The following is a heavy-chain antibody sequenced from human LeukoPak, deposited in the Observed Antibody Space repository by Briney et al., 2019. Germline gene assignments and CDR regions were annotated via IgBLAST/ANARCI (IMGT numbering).Heavy chain of an antibody. CDR1: GFTFRSYA. D-gene: IGHD4-17*01. CDR2: ISLDGSNK. CDR3: ARGSKSYGDYIRSRIHYFDY. J-gene: IGHJ4*02. Sequence: GGSLRLSCAASGFTFRSYAMQWVRQAPGKGLEWVAAISLDGSNKYYADSVKGRFTISRDNSKNTLYMQMNSLRADDTAVYYFARGSKSYGDYIRSRIHYFDYWGQGTLVTVSS. V-gene: IGHV3-30*04.